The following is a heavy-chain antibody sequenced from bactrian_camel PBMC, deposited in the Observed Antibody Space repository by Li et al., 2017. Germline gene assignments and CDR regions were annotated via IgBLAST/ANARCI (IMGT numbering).Heavy chain of an antibody. Sequence: HVQLVESGGGSVQSGGSLRLSCTASGDNAEGYSMAWFRQVSGKEREGVGGIDSDGHIGYADSVLGRVTISQDSANNTLYLQKNSLKSEDTAMYYCAADKGVDVYQYTLALGYWGQGTQVTVS. CDR2: IDSDGHI. J-gene: IGHJ6*01. CDR1: GDNAEGYS. CDR3: AADKGVDVYQYTLALGY. D-gene: IGHD3*01. V-gene: IGHV3S55*01.